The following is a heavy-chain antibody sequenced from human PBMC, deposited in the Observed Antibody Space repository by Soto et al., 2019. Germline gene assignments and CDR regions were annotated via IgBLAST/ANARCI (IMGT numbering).Heavy chain of an antibody. Sequence: QVQLVESGGGLVKPGGSLRLSCVASGFTLSDYYMSWIRQAPGKGLEWVSYISSSGTIDNYGDSVKGRFTISRDNAKNSLFLQMNGLRAEDTAVYYCARRTMGNYYYMDVWGKGTTVPVSS. V-gene: IGHV3-11*01. CDR3: ARRTMGNYYYMDV. CDR2: ISSSGTID. D-gene: IGHD3-10*01. CDR1: GFTLSDYY. J-gene: IGHJ6*03.